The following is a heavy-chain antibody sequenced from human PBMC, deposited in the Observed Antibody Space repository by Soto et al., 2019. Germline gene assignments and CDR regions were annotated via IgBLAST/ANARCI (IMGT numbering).Heavy chain of an antibody. D-gene: IGHD1-20*01. CDR2: IYYSGST. J-gene: IGHJ6*03. CDR1: GGSISSYY. V-gene: IGHV4-59*08. CDR3: ARLGITGTEGDYYYYYYMDV. Sequence: SETLSLTCTVSGGSISSYYWSWIRQPPGKGLEWIGYIYYSGSTNYNPSLKSRVTISVDTSKNQFSLKLSSVTAADTAVYHCARLGITGTEGDYYYYYYMDVWGKGTTVTVSS.